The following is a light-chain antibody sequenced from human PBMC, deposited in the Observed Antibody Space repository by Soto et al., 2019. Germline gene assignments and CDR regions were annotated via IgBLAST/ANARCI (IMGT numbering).Light chain of an antibody. CDR2: GAS. CDR3: QQYNNWQIT. J-gene: IGKJ5*01. CDR1: QSVSSN. V-gene: IGKV3-15*01. Sequence: EIVMTQSPATLSVSPGERATLSCRASQSVSSNLAWYQQKPGQAPRLLIYGASTRATGIPARFSGSGSGTEFTLTISSLQSEDFAVYYGQQYNNWQITFGQGTRLEIK.